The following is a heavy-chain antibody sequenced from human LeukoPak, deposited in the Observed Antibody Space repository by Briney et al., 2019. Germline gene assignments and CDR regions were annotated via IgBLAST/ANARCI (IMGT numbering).Heavy chain of an antibody. Sequence: ASVTVSCKASGYTFTSYYMHWVRQAPGQGLEWMGIINPSGGSTSYAQKFQGRVTMTRDMSTSTVYMELSSLRSDDTAVYYCARARGGSYYYNYMDVWGKGTTVTVSS. CDR3: ARARGGSYYYNYMDV. D-gene: IGHD3-16*01. CDR1: GYTFTSYY. CDR2: INPSGGST. V-gene: IGHV1-46*01. J-gene: IGHJ6*03.